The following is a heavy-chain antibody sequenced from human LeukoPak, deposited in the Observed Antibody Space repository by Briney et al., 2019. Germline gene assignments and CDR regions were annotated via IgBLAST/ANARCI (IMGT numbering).Heavy chain of an antibody. Sequence: SETLSLTCTVSGDSISNNPYYWGCIRQPPGKGLEWGASIYHSGTTFYNPSLKSGVTISVDTSNNQFSLSLSSVSAADTALYICARQGCVTSDGFFKRAFDIWGQGTVVTVSS. D-gene: IGHD2-21*01. CDR1: GDSISNNPYY. V-gene: IGHV4-39*01. J-gene: IGHJ3*02. CDR3: ARQGCVTSDGFFKRAFDI. CDR2: IYHSGTT.